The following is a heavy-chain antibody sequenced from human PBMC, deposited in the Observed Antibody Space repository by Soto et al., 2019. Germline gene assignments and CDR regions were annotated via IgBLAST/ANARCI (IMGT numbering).Heavy chain of an antibody. V-gene: IGHV1-46*01. CDR3: ARDRIPYYHDSSGYAGHDAFDI. CDR1: GYTCTSYY. Sequence: GASVKVSCKASGYTCTSYYMHWVRQAPGQGLEWRGIINPSGGSTSYGQKVQGRVTMTRDTSTSTVYMELRSLRSEDTDVYYCARDRIPYYHDSSGYAGHDAFDIWGQGTMATVSS. CDR2: INPSGGST. J-gene: IGHJ3*02. D-gene: IGHD3-22*01.